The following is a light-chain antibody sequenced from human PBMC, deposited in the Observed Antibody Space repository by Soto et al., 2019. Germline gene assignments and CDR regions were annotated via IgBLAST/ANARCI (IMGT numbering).Light chain of an antibody. CDR2: SNN. CDR1: GSNIESKT. CDR3: AAWDDSLNGRV. V-gene: IGLV1-44*01. Sequence: QSVLTQPPSVSGTRGQRFPISCSGSGSNIESKTANWYQNLPGTAPKVLIYSNNRRPSGVPDRFSGSKSGTSASLAISGLQSEDEADYYCAAWDDSLNGRVFGGGTKLTVL. J-gene: IGLJ3*02.